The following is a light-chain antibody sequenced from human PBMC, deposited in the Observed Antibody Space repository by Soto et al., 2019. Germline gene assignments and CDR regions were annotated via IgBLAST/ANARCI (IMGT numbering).Light chain of an antibody. Sequence: EIMMTQSLATLSVSPGERATLSCRASQSISSNLAWYQQKPGQAPRLLMFRTSSRATGFPARFSGSGSGTEFNLTISSLQSEDFGVYYCQQYNNWPRATFGGRSKA. CDR2: RTS. J-gene: IGKJ4*01. CDR1: QSISSN. CDR3: QQYNNWPRAT. V-gene: IGKV3-15*01.